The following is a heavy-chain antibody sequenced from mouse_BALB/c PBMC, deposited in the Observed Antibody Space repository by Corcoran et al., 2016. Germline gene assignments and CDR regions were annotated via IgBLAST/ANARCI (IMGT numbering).Heavy chain of an antibody. CDR1: GYTFTSYV. CDR2: INPYNDGT. V-gene: IGHV1S136*01. Sequence: EVQLQQSGPELVKPGASVKMSCKASGYTFTSYVMHWVKQKPGQGLEWIGYINPYNDGTKYNEKFKGKATLTSDKSSSTAYVELSSLTSEDSAVYYCARSEKSGNLYYFDYWGQGTTLTVSS. D-gene: IGHD2-1*01. CDR3: ARSEKSGNLYYFDY. J-gene: IGHJ2*01.